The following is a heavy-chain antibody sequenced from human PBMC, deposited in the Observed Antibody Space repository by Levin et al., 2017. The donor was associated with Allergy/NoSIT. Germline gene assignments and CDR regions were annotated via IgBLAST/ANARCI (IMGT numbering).Heavy chain of an antibody. D-gene: IGHD3-10*01. J-gene: IGHJ4*02. CDR1: GFTFSNAW. CDR3: TTDIWFGELSFDY. V-gene: IGHV3-15*01. Sequence: ETLSLTCAASGFTFSNAWMSWVRQAPGKGLEWVGRIKSKTDGGTTDYAAPVKGRFTISRDDSKNTLYLQMNSLKTEDTAVYYCTTDIWFGELSFDYWGQGTLVTVSS. CDR2: IKSKTDGGTT.